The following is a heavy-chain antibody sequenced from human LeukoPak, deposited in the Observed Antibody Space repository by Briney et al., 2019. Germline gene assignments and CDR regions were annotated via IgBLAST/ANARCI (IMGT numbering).Heavy chain of an antibody. D-gene: IGHD4-17*01. CDR2: IYHSGST. J-gene: IGHJ4*02. Sequence: PSETLSLTCAVSGYSISSGYYWGWIRQPPGKGLEWIGSIYHSGSTYYNPSLKSRVTISVDTSKNQFSLKLSSVTAADTAVYYCALYGDYESRQFDYWGQRTLVTVSS. V-gene: IGHV4-38-2*01. CDR1: GYSISSGYY. CDR3: ALYGDYESRQFDY.